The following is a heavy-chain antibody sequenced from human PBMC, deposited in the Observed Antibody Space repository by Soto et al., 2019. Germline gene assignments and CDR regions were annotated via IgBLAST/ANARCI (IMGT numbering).Heavy chain of an antibody. D-gene: IGHD3-22*01. CDR1: GFTFSSYS. V-gene: IGHV3-21*01. CDR2: ISSSSSYI. Sequence: PGRSLRLSCAASGFTFSSYSMNWVRQAPGKGLEWVSSISSSSSYIYYADSVKGRFTISRDDAKNSLYLQMNSLRAEDTAVYYCARDILGSGSMTHFDYWGQGTLVTVSS. CDR3: ARDILGSGSMTHFDY. J-gene: IGHJ4*02.